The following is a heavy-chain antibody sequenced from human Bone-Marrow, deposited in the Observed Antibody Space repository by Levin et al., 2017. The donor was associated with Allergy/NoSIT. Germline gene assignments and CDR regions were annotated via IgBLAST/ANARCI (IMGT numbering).Heavy chain of an antibody. J-gene: IGHJ3*02. CDR3: TTDLRYYDSSGYYKTPPPDAFDI. Sequence: GGSLRLSCAASGFTFSNAWMSWVRQAPGKGLEWVGRIKSKTDGGTTDYAAPVKGRFTISRDDSKNTLYLQMNSLKTEDTAVYYCTTDLRYYDSSGYYKTPPPDAFDIWGQGTMVTVSS. CDR1: GFTFSNAW. V-gene: IGHV3-15*01. CDR2: IKSKTDGGTT. D-gene: IGHD3-22*01.